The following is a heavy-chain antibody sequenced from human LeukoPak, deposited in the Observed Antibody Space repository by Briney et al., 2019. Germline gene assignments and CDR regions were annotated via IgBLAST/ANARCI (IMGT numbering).Heavy chain of an antibody. CDR2: VNHGGGT. D-gene: IGHD5-12*01. V-gene: IGHV4-34*01. CDR3: ATWSNIVATITDY. Sequence: PSETLSLTCAVYGGSFRGYYWSWIRQPPGKGLEWIGEVNHGGGTNYNPSLKSRVTISVDTSKNQFSLKLSSVTAADTAVYYCATWSNIVATITDYWGQGTLVTVSS. J-gene: IGHJ4*02. CDR1: GGSFRGYY.